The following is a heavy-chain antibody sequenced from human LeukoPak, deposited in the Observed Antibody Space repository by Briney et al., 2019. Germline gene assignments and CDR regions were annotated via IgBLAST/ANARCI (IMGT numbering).Heavy chain of an antibody. V-gene: IGHV4-34*01. CDR1: GGSFSGYY. Sequence: SGTLSLTCAVYGGSFSGYYWSWIRQPPGKGLEWIGEINHSGSTNYNPSLKSRVTISVDTSKNQFSLKLSSVTAADTAVYYCARGYCSSTSCSNWFDPWGQGTLVTVSS. CDR2: INHSGST. CDR3: ARGYCSSTSCSNWFDP. J-gene: IGHJ5*02. D-gene: IGHD2-2*01.